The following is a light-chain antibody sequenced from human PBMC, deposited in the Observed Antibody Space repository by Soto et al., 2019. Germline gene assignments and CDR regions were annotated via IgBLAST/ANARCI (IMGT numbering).Light chain of an antibody. CDR3: AAWDDRLNAYV. CDR2: SNN. Sequence: QAVVTQPPSASGTPGQRVPISCSGGNSNIGSNTVNWYQQLPGTAPKHLIYSNNQRPSGVPDRISGSKSGTSASLAISGLQSEDEADYYCAAWDDRLNAYVFGTGTKLTVL. V-gene: IGLV1-44*01. J-gene: IGLJ1*01. CDR1: NSNIGSNT.